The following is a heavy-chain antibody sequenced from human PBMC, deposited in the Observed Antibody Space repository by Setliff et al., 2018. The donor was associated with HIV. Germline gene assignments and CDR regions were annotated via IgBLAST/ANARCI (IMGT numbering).Heavy chain of an antibody. CDR3: ARDRKLTNTFDI. D-gene: IGHD2-8*01. CDR2: IYYTGST. V-gene: IGHV4-61*08. J-gene: IGHJ3*02. Sequence: PSETLSLTCNVSGVVIRDTALYFSWLRQPPGKGLEWIGYIYYTGSTNYNSSLKSRVTISVDTSKNQLSLNLNSVTAADTAVYYCARDRKLTNTFDIWGQGTMVTVSS. CDR1: GVVIRDTALY.